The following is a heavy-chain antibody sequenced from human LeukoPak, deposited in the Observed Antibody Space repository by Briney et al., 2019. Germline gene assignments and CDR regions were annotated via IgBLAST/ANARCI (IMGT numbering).Heavy chain of an antibody. V-gene: IGHV5-51*01. D-gene: IGHD2-21*02. CDR3: ARRGDSDFRID. CDR2: IYPDDSDT. CDR1: RHSFHSQW. J-gene: IGHJ4*02. Sequence: GESLKISCKGPRHSFHSQWIGWVRQMPGKGLEWMGIIYPDDSDTRYSASFQGQVTISADKSISTAYLQWNSLEASDSAIYYCARRGDSDFRIDWGQGTLVTVSS.